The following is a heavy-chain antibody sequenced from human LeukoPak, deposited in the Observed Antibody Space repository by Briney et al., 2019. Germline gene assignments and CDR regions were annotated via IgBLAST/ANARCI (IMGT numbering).Heavy chain of an antibody. Sequence: GGSLRLSCAASGFSFSSYAMSWGRQAPGKGLEWVSSIRSSGSTYYAPSVKGRFTISTATSKNTLFLQMDSRRGEDTAVYHCGKTIWSGQNPDYIDDWGQGTLVTVSS. V-gene: IGHV3-23*01. J-gene: IGHJ4*02. CDR1: GFSFSSYA. CDR3: GKTIWSGQNPDYIDD. D-gene: IGHD3-10*01. CDR2: IRSSGST.